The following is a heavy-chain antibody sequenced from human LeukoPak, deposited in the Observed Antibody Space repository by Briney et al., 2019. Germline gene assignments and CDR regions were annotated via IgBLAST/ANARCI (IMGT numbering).Heavy chain of an antibody. Sequence: PGRSLRLSCAASGFTFSSYGMHWVRQAPGKGLEWVAVIWYDGSNKYYADSVKGRFTISRDNSKNTLYLQMNSLRAEDTAVYYCARETDFYGMDVWGQGTTVTVSS. J-gene: IGHJ6*02. D-gene: IGHD3-3*01. CDR2: IWYDGSNK. CDR1: GFTFSSYG. CDR3: ARETDFYGMDV. V-gene: IGHV3-33*01.